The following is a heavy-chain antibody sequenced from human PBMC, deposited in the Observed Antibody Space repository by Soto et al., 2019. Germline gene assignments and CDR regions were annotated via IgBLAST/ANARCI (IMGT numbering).Heavy chain of an antibody. J-gene: IGHJ5*02. Sequence: QVQLVQSAAEVKKPGASVTISCKASGYTFTSSSVHWVRQAPGQGLEWMGLIEIRKGNTGYAQTFQGRVTMTTDTSTNTGYMDLSSLTSEETAVYYCARELFGDYWFDPWGQGTLVTVSS. D-gene: IGHD3-16*01. CDR1: GYTFTSSS. V-gene: IGHV1-46*01. CDR2: IEIRKGNT. CDR3: ARELFGDYWFDP.